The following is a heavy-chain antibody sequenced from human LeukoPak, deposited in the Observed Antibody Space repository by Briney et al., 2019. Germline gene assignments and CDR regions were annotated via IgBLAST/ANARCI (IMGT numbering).Heavy chain of an antibody. D-gene: IGHD2-21*02. CDR3: ARDSCGGDCYPYTFDY. CDR2: IWYDGTNK. CDR1: GFTFSRYG. V-gene: IGHV3-33*01. J-gene: IGHJ4*02. Sequence: PGGSLRLSCAASGFTFSRYGMHWVRQGPGKGLEWVAIIWYDGTNKYYAASVKGRFTISRDNSKNTLYLQMNSLRAEDTAAYYCARDSCGGDCYPYTFDYWGQGTLVTVSS.